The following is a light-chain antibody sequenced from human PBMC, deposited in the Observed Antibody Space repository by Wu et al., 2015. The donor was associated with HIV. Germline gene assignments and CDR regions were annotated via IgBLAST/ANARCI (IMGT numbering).Light chain of an antibody. J-gene: IGKJ4*01. V-gene: IGKV3-20*01. Sequence: GQASHDSSSMLPSNRATGIPDQGSTGSGSGTDFALTISRLEPEDFAVYYCQQYANSPLTFGGGTKVEV. CDR3: QQYANSPLT. CDR2: LPS.